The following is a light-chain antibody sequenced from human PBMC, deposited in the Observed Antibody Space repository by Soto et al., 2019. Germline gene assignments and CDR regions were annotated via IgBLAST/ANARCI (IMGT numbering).Light chain of an antibody. CDR2: GAS. CDR1: QSVSSN. V-gene: IGKV3-15*01. J-gene: IGKJ2*01. CDR3: QQYNKWSPYT. Sequence: EIVMTQSPATLSVSPGERATLSCSASQSVSSNLAWYQQKPGQAPRLLIYGASTRAAGIPARFSGSGSGTEFNLTIRSLQSEDFAVYYCQQYNKWSPYTFGQGTKLEIK.